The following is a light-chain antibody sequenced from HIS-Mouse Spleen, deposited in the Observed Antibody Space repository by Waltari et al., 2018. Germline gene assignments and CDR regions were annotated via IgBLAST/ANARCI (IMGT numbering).Light chain of an antibody. Sequence: DIQMTQSPSTLSASVGDRVTITCRASQSISSWLAWYQQKPGKAPKLLIYKASSLESGVPSRFSGSGSGTEFTLTISSLQPEDIATYYCQQYDNLPLMYTFGQGTKLEIK. J-gene: IGKJ2*01. CDR1: QSISSW. V-gene: IGKV1-5*03. CDR2: KAS. CDR3: QQYDNLPLMYT.